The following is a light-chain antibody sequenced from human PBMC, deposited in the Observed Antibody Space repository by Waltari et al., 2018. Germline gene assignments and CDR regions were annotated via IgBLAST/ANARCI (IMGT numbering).Light chain of an antibody. J-gene: IGKJ2*01. CDR2: LAS. CDR3: QQSVTTLPT. V-gene: IGKV4-1*01. Sequence: IVLPQSPDSLAVSLGERATTNCKSLQKVFYNSNDKNYFVWYQQKSGPPPKLLIYLASTRESGVPERISGSGAGKEVTLTSSNLQAEDVAVYYCQQSVTTLPTFGQGTKLEIK. CDR1: QKVFYNSNDKNY.